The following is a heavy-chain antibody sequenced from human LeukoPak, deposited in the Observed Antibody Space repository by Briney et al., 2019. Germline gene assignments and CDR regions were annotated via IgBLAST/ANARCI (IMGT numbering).Heavy chain of an antibody. CDR3: ARVPETTQLFDY. CDR1: GFTFDAYG. Sequence: GGSLRLSCAASGFTFDAYGLSWVRQAPGKGLEWVSGINWNDGSTDYADSVKGRFTISRDKAKNSLYLQMNSLRAEDTALYYCARVPETTQLFDYWGQGTLVTVPS. CDR2: INWNDGST. J-gene: IGHJ4*02. V-gene: IGHV3-20*04. D-gene: IGHD1-14*01.